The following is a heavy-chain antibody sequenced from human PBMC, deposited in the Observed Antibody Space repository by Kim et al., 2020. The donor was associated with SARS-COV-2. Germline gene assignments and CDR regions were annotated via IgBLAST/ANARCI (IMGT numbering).Heavy chain of an antibody. J-gene: IGHJ6*02. CDR1: GFTFSSYD. CDR2: IGTAGDT. Sequence: GGSLRLSCAASGFTFSSYDMHWVRQATGKGLEWVSAIGTAGDTYYPGSVKVRFTISRENAKNSLYLQMNSLRAGDTAVYYCARGKSSSSWYWVGYYYGMDVWGQGTTVTVSS. V-gene: IGHV3-13*01. D-gene: IGHD6-13*01. CDR3: ARGKSSSSWYWVGYYYGMDV.